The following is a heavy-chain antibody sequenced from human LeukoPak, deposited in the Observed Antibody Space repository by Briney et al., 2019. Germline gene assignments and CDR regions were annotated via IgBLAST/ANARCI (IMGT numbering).Heavy chain of an antibody. CDR3: ARGVLEWLVAFDI. CDR1: GFTFSSYW. D-gene: IGHD3-3*01. V-gene: IGHV3-7*01. Sequence: GGSLRLSCAASGFTFSSYWMSWVRQAPGKGLEWVANIKQDGSEKYYVDSVKGRFTISRDNAKNSLYLQMNSLRAEDTAVYYCARGVLEWLVAFDIWGQGTMVTVSS. J-gene: IGHJ3*02. CDR2: IKQDGSEK.